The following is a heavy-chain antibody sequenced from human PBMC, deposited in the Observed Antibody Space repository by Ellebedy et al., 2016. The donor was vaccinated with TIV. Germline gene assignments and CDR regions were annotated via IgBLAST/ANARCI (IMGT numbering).Heavy chain of an antibody. V-gene: IGHV4-39*01. D-gene: IGHD6-13*01. CDR3: ATARRDPLYYGVDV. J-gene: IGHJ6*02. CDR2: VYFTGTT. CDR1: GGSISSRTRY. Sequence: MPSETLSLTCTVSGGSISSRTRYLGWFRQTPEKGLEWIGTVYFTGTTYYNPSLSSRVTISADTSNNQFSLKLTSVTAADTAVYYCATARRDPLYYGVDVWGRGTTVTVSS.